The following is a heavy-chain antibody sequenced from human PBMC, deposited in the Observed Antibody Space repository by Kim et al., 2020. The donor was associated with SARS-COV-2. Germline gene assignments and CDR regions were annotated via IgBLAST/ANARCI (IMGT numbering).Heavy chain of an antibody. V-gene: IGHV1-69*13. CDR1: GGTFSSYA. CDR3: ARAVVGGGRSYYYGMDV. Sequence: SVKVSCKASGGTFSSYAISWVRQAPGQGLEWMGGIIPIFGTANYAQKFQGRVTITADESTSTAYMELSSLRSEDTAVYYCARAVVGGGRSYYYGMDVWGQGTTVTVSS. CDR2: IIPIFGTA. D-gene: IGHD2-2*01. J-gene: IGHJ6*02.